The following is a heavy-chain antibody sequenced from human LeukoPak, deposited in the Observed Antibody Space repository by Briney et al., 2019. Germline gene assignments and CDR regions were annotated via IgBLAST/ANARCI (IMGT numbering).Heavy chain of an antibody. CDR1: GGTFSNYA. V-gene: IGHV1-69*13. D-gene: IGHD2-8*01. Sequence: ASVKVSCKASGGTFSNYAINWVRKAPGQGLEWMGGIITGAGSTTYAQRFQGRLSITADESTRTAYMELSSLFSEDTAVYYCARVPIEQSNNGHIKVASFLNPWGQGTLVTVSS. J-gene: IGHJ5*02. CDR2: IITGAGST. CDR3: ARVPIEQSNNGHIKVASFLNP.